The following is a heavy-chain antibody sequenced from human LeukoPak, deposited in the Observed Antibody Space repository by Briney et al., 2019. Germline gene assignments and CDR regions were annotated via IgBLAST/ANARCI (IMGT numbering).Heavy chain of an antibody. Sequence: PGGSLRLSCAASGFSFSSYTMNWVRQTPGKGLEWVSYITSSSSTIYYADSVKGRFTISRDNAKNSLYLQMNSLRAEDTTVYCCARGNNHDAFDIWGQGTMVTVSS. J-gene: IGHJ3*02. D-gene: IGHD1-1*01. CDR1: GFSFSSYT. V-gene: IGHV3-48*01. CDR2: ITSSSSTI. CDR3: ARGNNHDAFDI.